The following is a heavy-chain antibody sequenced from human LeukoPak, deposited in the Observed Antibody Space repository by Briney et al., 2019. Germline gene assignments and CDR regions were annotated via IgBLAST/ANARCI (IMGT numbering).Heavy chain of an antibody. CDR1: GFTFNIYG. D-gene: IGHD3-10*01. CDR3: AKDRDYYGSGSDY. CDR2: ISYDEMYQ. J-gene: IGHJ4*02. V-gene: IGHV3-30*18. Sequence: GRSLRLSCAASGFTFNIYGMHWVRQAPGKGLEWVAGISYDEMYQYYADSVKGRFTISRDNSKNTLFLQMNSLRAEDTAIYYCAKDRDYYGSGSDYWGQGTLVTVSS.